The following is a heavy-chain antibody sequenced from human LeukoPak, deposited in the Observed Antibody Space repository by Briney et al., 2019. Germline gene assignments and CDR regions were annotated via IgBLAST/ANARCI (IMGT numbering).Heavy chain of an antibody. D-gene: IGHD2-2*01. Sequence: SETLSLTCTVSGGSISSGSYYWSWIRQPAGKGLEWIGRIYTSGSTNYNPSLKSRVTIPVDTSKNQFSLKLSSVTAADTAVYYCARGTSLSHGGLVYWGQGTLVTVSS. V-gene: IGHV4-61*02. CDR2: IYTSGST. CDR3: ARGTSLSHGGLVY. CDR1: GGSISSGSYY. J-gene: IGHJ4*02.